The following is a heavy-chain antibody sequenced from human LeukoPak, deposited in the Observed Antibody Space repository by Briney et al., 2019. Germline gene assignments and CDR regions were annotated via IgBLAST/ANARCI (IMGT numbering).Heavy chain of an antibody. CDR2: IIPIFGTA. D-gene: IGHD3-22*01. CDR3: ANDRSGYYGY. J-gene: IGHJ4*02. V-gene: IGHV1-69*13. CDR1: GYTFTGYY. Sequence: RASVKVSCKASGYTFTGYYMHWVRQAPGQGLEWMGGIIPIFGTANYAQKFQGRVTITADESTSTACMELSSLRSEDTAVYYCANDRSGYYGYWGQGTLVTVSS.